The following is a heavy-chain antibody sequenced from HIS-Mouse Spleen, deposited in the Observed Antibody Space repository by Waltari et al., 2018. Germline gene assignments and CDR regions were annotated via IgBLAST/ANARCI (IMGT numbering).Heavy chain of an antibody. D-gene: IGHD6-6*01. Sequence: QVQLQQWGAGLLKPSETLSLTCAVYGGSFSGYYWSWIRQPPGKGLEWIGEINHSGSTNYNPSLNSRVTISVDTSKNQFSLKLTSVTAADTAVYYCARGARYFDYWGQGTLVTVSS. CDR1: GGSFSGYY. CDR3: ARGARYFDY. CDR2: INHSGST. V-gene: IGHV4-34*01. J-gene: IGHJ4*02.